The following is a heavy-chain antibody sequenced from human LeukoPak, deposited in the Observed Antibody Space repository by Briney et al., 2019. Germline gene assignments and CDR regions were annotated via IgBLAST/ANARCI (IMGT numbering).Heavy chain of an antibody. Sequence: GGSLRLSCAVSGFTFSNYAMSWVRQAPGKGLEWVSSISGRAGSTNYADSVKDRFTISRDNAKNTLNLQMNSLRAEDTAIYYCARRSEQWTYDYWGQGTLVTVSS. V-gene: IGHV3-23*01. D-gene: IGHD6-19*01. J-gene: IGHJ4*02. CDR2: ISGRAGST. CDR1: GFTFSNYA. CDR3: ARRSEQWTYDY.